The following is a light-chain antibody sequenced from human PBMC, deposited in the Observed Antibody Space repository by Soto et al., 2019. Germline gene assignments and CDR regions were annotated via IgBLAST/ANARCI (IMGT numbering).Light chain of an antibody. CDR1: QSVTSRY. J-gene: IGKJ2*01. V-gene: IGKV3-20*01. CDR2: GAS. Sequence: EIVLTQSPGTLSLSPGERATLSCKASQSVTSRYLAWYQQKPGQAPRLLICGASSRATGIPDRFSGSGSGTDFTLTISRLEPEDFAVYFCQQYNNSPEYTFGQGTKLEIK. CDR3: QQYNNSPEYT.